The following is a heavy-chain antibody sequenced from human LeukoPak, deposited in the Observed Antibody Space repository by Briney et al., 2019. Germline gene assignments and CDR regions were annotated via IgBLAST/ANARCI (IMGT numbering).Heavy chain of an antibody. CDR1: GFSFRSYA. D-gene: IGHD3-22*01. Sequence: PGGSLRLSCAASGFSFRSYAMSWVRQAPGKGLEWVSAISGSGGSTYYADSVKGRFTISRDNSKNTLYLQMNSLRAEDTAVYYCAKDPIYDSSGTDYWGQGTLVTVSS. CDR3: AKDPIYDSSGTDY. J-gene: IGHJ4*02. CDR2: ISGSGGST. V-gene: IGHV3-23*01.